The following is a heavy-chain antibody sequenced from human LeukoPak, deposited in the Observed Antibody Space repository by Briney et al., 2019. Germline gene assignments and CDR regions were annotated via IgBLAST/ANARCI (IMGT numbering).Heavy chain of an antibody. Sequence: GGSLRLSCAASGFIFSDYYMNWIRQAPGKGLEWVSYISSGSGYTHYADSVKGRFTISRDNAKNSLYLQMNSLRAEDTAVYYCARVVPGAMSADYWGQGTLVTVSS. V-gene: IGHV3-11*05. CDR1: GFIFSDYY. CDR3: ARVVPGAMSADY. D-gene: IGHD2-2*01. J-gene: IGHJ4*02. CDR2: ISSGSGYT.